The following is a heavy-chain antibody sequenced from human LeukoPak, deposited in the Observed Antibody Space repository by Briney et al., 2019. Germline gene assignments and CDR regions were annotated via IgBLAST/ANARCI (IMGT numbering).Heavy chain of an antibody. CDR2: ISGSGGST. D-gene: IGHD2-2*01. Sequence: GGSLRLSCAASGFTFSSYAMSWVRQAPGKGLEWVSAISGSGGSTYYADSVKGRFTISRDNSKNTLYLQMNRLRGEDTAVYYFAKPYCSSTSCYSNSDAFDIWGQGTMVTVSS. J-gene: IGHJ3*02. V-gene: IGHV3-23*01. CDR3: AKPYCSSTSCYSNSDAFDI. CDR1: GFTFSSYA.